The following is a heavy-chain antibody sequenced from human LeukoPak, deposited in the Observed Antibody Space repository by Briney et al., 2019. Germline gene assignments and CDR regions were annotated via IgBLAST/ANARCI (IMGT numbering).Heavy chain of an antibody. CDR3: ARFHRGVSGSYEIDY. CDR1: GGSISSYY. V-gene: IGHV4-59*08. D-gene: IGHD1-26*01. CDR2: IYYSGST. J-gene: IGHJ4*02. Sequence: SETLSLTCTVSGGSISSYYRTWIRQPPGKGLEWIGYIYYSGSTNYNPSLKSRVTISVDTSKNQFSLKLSSVTAADTAVYYCARFHRGVSGSYEIDYWGQGALVTVSS.